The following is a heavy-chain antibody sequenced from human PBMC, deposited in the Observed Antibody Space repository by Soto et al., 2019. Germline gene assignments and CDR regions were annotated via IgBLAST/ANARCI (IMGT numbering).Heavy chain of an antibody. J-gene: IGHJ6*02. CDR1: GGFVSSSSYS. Sequence: SETLSLTCSVSGGFVSSSSYSWGWIRQSPGKGLEWIGTMYSSENTYYNPSLQSRVTISVDTSKNQFSLKLSSVTAADTAVYYCARGVLWFNNYYYYGMDVWGQGTTVTVSS. V-gene: IGHV4-39*07. CDR2: MYSSENT. D-gene: IGHD3-10*01. CDR3: ARGVLWFNNYYYYGMDV.